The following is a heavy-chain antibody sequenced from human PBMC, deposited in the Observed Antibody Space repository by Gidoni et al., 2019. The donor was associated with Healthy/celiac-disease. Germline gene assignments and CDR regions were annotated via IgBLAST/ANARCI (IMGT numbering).Heavy chain of an antibody. CDR2: IWDDGSNK. V-gene: IGHV3-33*01. D-gene: IGHD6-13*01. CDR3: ARDRSSWTDYYYYGMDV. CDR1: GFTFSSYG. Sequence: QVQLVESGGGVLQPGRSLRLSCAASGFTFSSYGMHWLRQAPGKGLEWVAVIWDDGSNKYYADSVKGRFTISRDNSKNTLYLQMNSLRAEDTAVYYCARDRSSWTDYYYYGMDVWGQGTTVTVSS. J-gene: IGHJ6*02.